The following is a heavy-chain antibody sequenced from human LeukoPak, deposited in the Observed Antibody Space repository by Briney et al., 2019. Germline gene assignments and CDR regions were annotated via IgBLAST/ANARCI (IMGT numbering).Heavy chain of an antibody. J-gene: IGHJ6*03. CDR2: IYYSGST. V-gene: IGHV4-59*01. CDR1: SGSISSYY. CDR3: ARDGGYYGSGSYYTGRYYYSMDV. Sequence: SETLSLTCTVSSGSISSYYWSWIRQPPGKGLEWIGYIYYSGSTKYNPSLKSRVTISVDTSKNQSSLKLSSVAAADTAVYYCARDGGYYGSGSYYTGRYYYSMDVWGKGTTVTVSS. D-gene: IGHD3-10*01.